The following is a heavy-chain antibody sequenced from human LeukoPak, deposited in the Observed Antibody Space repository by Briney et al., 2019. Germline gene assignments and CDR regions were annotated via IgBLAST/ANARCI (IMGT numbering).Heavy chain of an antibody. J-gene: IGHJ3*01. CDR2: ISGYNGKI. CDR3: ARRFCSSVSCYDDDAFDV. V-gene: IGHV1-18*01. CDR1: GHTFVSYG. D-gene: IGHD2-2*01. Sequence: ASVKVSCKASGHTFVSYGISWVRQAPGQGLEWMGWISGYNGKINYTQKFQGRVTMTTDTSTSTAYLELRSLTSEDTAVYYCARRFCSSVSCYDDDAFDVWGQGTLVTVSS.